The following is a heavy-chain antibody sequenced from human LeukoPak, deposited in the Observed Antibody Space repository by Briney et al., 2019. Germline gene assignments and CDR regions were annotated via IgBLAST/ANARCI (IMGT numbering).Heavy chain of an antibody. CDR3: ARDPEGNYYYYYMDV. Sequence: GGSLRLSCAASGFTFSSYEMNWVRLAPGKGLEWVSHISSSGTSTNYADSVKGRFTISRDNAKNTLYLQMNSLRAEDTAVYYCARDPEGNYYYYYMDVWGKGTTVTVSS. V-gene: IGHV3-48*03. CDR2: ISSSGTST. D-gene: IGHD6-13*01. CDR1: GFTFSSYE. J-gene: IGHJ6*03.